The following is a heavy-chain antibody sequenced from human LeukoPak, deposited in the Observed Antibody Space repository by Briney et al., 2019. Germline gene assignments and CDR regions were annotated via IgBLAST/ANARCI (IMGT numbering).Heavy chain of an antibody. J-gene: IGHJ4*02. D-gene: IGHD3-3*01. CDR3: ATHPYYDFWSGYIKLDY. Sequence: SVKVSCKASGGTFSSYTISWVRQAPGQGLEWMGRIIPILGIANYAQKFQGRVTITADKSTSTAYMELSSLRSEDTAVYYCATHPYYDFWSGYIKLDYWGQGTLVTVSS. V-gene: IGHV1-69*02. CDR2: IIPILGIA. CDR1: GGTFSSYT.